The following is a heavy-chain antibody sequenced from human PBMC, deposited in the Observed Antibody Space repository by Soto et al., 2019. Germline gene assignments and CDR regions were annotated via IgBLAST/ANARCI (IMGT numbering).Heavy chain of an antibody. D-gene: IGHD1-26*01. J-gene: IGHJ4*02. V-gene: IGHV1-18*01. Sequence: QVQLVQSGAEVKKPGASVKVSCKASGYTFTSYGISWVRQAPGQGLEWMGWISAYNGNTNYAQKLQGRVTMTTDTSTSTAYRELRSLRSDDTAVYYCAREEGRWLQPRMGAGGYWGQGTLVTVSS. CDR3: AREEGRWLQPRMGAGGY. CDR2: ISAYNGNT. CDR1: GYTFTSYG.